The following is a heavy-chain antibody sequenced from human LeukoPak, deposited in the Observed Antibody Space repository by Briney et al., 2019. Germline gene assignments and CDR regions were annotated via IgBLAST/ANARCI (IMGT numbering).Heavy chain of an antibody. CDR2: IIPLFGAP. Sequence: ASVKVSCKASGGSFSSYAISWVRQAPGQGLEWMGGIIPLFGAPNYAQKFQGRVTITADKSTTTAYMELSSLRSEDTAVYFCARHDSYSSSFPYNWFDPWGQGTLVTVSS. CDR3: ARHDSYSSSFPYNWFDP. V-gene: IGHV1-69*06. J-gene: IGHJ5*02. D-gene: IGHD6-13*01. CDR1: GGSFSSYA.